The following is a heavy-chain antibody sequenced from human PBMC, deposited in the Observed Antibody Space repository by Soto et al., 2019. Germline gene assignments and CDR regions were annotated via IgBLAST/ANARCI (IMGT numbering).Heavy chain of an antibody. CDR2: VIPMYDTT. Sequence: QVQLVQSGAEVKKAGSSVKVSCKASGGTFSSDAISWVREAPGQGFEWVGGVIPMYDTTNYAHNFKGRVTIYADMSTNTVYMELIGLRSDDTAVYYCARTRDSTWIQVPVPADWFDPWGQGTLVTVSS. V-gene: IGHV1-69*06. CDR1: GGTFSSDA. D-gene: IGHD5-18*01. CDR3: ARTRDSTWIQVPVPADWFDP. J-gene: IGHJ5*02.